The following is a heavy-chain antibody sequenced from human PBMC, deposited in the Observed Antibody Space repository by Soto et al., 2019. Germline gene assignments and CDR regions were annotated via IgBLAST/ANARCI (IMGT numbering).Heavy chain of an antibody. D-gene: IGHD3-10*01. J-gene: IGHJ5*02. CDR3: ARAQPFEFHNWFDP. CDR2: IYYSGNT. V-gene: IGHV4-59*01. Sequence: SETLSLTCTVTGGSISDYYWSWIRQPPGKGLEWIGHIYYSGNTNYNPSLQGRVTISVDTSTNQFSLKLTSVSAADTAMYYCARAQPFEFHNWFDPWGQGTLVTVSS. CDR1: GGSISDYY.